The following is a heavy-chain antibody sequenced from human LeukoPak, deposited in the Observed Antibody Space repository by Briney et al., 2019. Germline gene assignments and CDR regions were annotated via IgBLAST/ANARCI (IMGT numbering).Heavy chain of an antibody. CDR1: GFTFSSYS. D-gene: IGHD2-15*01. Sequence: GGSLRLSCAASGFTFSSYSMNWVRQAPGKGLEWVSSISSSSSYIYYADSVKGRITISRDTAKNSPYLEMTSLRGEDTAVYYCARIASGAIPNFVNWGQGGLVIVSS. CDR3: ARIASGAIPNFVN. V-gene: IGHV3-21*01. J-gene: IGHJ4*02. CDR2: ISSSSSYI.